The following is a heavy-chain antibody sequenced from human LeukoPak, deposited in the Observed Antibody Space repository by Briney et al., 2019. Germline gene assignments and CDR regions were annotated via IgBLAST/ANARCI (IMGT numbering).Heavy chain of an antibody. D-gene: IGHD6-19*01. V-gene: IGHV1-18*01. J-gene: IGHJ4*02. Sequence: ASVEVSCKASGYTFTSYGISWVRQAPGQGLEWMGWISAYNGNTNYAQKLQGRVTMTTDTSTSTAYMELRSLRSDDTAVYYCARDWAHLAVAGTFDYCGQGTLVTVSS. CDR2: ISAYNGNT. CDR1: GYTFTSYG. CDR3: ARDWAHLAVAGTFDY.